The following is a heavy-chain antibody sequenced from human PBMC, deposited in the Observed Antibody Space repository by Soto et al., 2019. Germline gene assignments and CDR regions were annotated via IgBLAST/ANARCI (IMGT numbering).Heavy chain of an antibody. CDR2: ILYDGSSK. CDR1: GFTFSSCA. Sequence: QVQLVESGGGVVQPGRSLRLSCAASGFTFSSCAMHWVRQAPGKGLEWVAAILYDGSSKRYADSVKGRFTISRDSSKNTLYVQMDSLRAEDTAVYYCAGEGYNGDGMDVWGQGTTVTVSS. V-gene: IGHV3-30-3*01. CDR3: AGEGYNGDGMDV. D-gene: IGHD5-18*01. J-gene: IGHJ6*02.